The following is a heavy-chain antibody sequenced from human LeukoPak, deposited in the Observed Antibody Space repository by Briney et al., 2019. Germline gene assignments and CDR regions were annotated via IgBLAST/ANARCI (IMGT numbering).Heavy chain of an antibody. D-gene: IGHD5-12*01. CDR2: INPNSGGT. CDR3: ATRPPIVATSGADY. J-gene: IGHJ4*02. V-gene: IGHV1-2*06. CDR1: GYTFTGYY. Sequence: GASVKVSCKASGYTFTGYYMHWVRQAPGQGLEWMGRINPNSGGTNYAQKFQGRVTMTRDTSISTAYMELSRLRSDDTAVYYCATRPPIVATSGADYWGQGTLVTVSS.